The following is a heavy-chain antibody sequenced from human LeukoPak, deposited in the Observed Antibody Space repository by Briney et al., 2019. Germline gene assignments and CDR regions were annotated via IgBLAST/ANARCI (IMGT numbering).Heavy chain of an antibody. V-gene: IGHV4-34*01. CDR1: GGSFSGYY. CDR3: ASLWFGESMH. D-gene: IGHD3-10*01. J-gene: IGHJ1*01. Sequence: SETLSLTRAVYGGSFSGYYWSWIRQPPGKGLEWIGEINHSGSTNYNPSLKSRVTISVDTSKNQFSLKLSSVTAADTAVYYCASLWFGESMHWGQGTLVTVSS. CDR2: INHSGST.